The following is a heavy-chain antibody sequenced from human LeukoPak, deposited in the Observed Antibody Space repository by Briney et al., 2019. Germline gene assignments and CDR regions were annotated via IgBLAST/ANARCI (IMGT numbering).Heavy chain of an antibody. J-gene: IGHJ4*02. CDR2: ISNDGSYI. V-gene: IGHV3-23*01. Sequence: PGGSLRPSCGGSGYSFSSYAINWVRQTPGKGPEWLSAISNDGSYIFYTDSVKGRFTTSRDNSRNTVYLQMNGLRVEDTAVYYCATAMGSSASTAYFAYWGQGTLVTVSS. D-gene: IGHD6-6*01. CDR1: GYSFSSYA. CDR3: ATAMGSSASTAYFAY.